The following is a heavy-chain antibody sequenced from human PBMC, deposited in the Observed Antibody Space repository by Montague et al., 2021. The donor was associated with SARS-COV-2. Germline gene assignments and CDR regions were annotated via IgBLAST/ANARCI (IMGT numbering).Heavy chain of an antibody. V-gene: IGHV4-61*01. D-gene: IGHD3-9*01. Sequence: SETLSLTCTVSGGSVISDTYFWSWIRQPPGKGLEWIAYIYDSDTTNNNPSFWSRVSMSSGRSKSQFSLKLTSVTPADTAVYYCARAANILSGFYNHPFEYWGQGILVTGSS. J-gene: IGHJ4*02. CDR3: ARAANILSGFYNHPFEY. CDR2: IYDSDTT. CDR1: GGSVISDTYF.